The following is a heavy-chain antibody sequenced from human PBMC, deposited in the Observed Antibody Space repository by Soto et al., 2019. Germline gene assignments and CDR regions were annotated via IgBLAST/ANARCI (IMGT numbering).Heavy chain of an antibody. J-gene: IGHJ4*02. V-gene: IGHV1-18*01. Sequence: QVHLVQSGVEVKKPGASVKVSCTASGYNFINYGITWVRQAPGQGLEWMGWIRVHTGNTNYAQKFQGRVTMSTDTSTITAYMELRSLRPDDTAVYYCVRDLDGSGSYYTDYWGPGTLVIVAS. CDR1: GYNFINYG. D-gene: IGHD3-10*01. CDR3: VRDLDGSGSYYTDY. CDR2: IRVHTGNT.